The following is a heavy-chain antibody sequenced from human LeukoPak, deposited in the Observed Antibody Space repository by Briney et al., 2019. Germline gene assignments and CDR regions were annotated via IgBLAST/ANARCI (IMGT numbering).Heavy chain of an antibody. CDR2: INPNSGGT. CDR3: AREGVRGVSPYYFDY. CDR1: GYTFTSYY. Sequence: ASVKVSCKASGYTFTSYYMHWVRQAPGQGLEWMGWINPNSGGTNYAQKFQGRVTMTRDTSISTAYMELSRLRSDDTAVYYCAREGVRGVSPYYFDYWGQGTLVTVSS. D-gene: IGHD3-10*01. J-gene: IGHJ4*02. V-gene: IGHV1-2*02.